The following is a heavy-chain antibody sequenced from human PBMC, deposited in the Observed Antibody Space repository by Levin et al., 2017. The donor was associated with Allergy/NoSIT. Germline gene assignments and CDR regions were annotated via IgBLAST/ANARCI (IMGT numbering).Heavy chain of an antibody. D-gene: IGHD2-15*01. CDR2: IYPGDSDT. CDR3: ATTPWEVAATPPDY. J-gene: IGHJ4*02. Sequence: GGSLRLSCKGSGYSFTSYWIGWVRQMPGKGLEWMGIIYPGDSDTRYSPSFQGQVTISADKSISTAYLQWSSLKASDTAMYYCATTPWEVAATPPDYWGQGTLVTVSS. CDR1: GYSFTSYW. V-gene: IGHV5-51*01.